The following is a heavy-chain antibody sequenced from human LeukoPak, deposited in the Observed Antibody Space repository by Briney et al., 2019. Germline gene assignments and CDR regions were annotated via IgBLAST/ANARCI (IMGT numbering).Heavy chain of an antibody. J-gene: IGHJ6*02. V-gene: IGHV4-59*11. CDR3: VRSATIAVFRYGMDV. CDR1: GGSIMSLY. Sequence: PSETLSLTCSVSGGSIMSLYWSWVRQPPGKGLEYVGYVHHTGVTNYNPSLRGRVTVSMDASKNQFYLKLNSVTAADTAVYYCVRSATIAVFRYGMDVWGQGTTVTVSS. D-gene: IGHD6-19*01. CDR2: VHHTGVT.